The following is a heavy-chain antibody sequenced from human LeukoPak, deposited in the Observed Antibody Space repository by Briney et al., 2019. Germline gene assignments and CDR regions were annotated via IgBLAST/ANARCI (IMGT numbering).Heavy chain of an antibody. CDR1: GYSFNTYW. V-gene: IGHV5-51*01. CDR2: IYPGDSDT. Sequence: GESLKISCTGSGYSFNTYWIAWVRQMPGKGPEWMGIIYPGDSDTRYSPSFQGQVTISADKSISTAYVQWSSLKASDTAIYYCARRDYGGKHFDYWGQGTLVTVSS. D-gene: IGHD4-23*01. J-gene: IGHJ4*02. CDR3: ARRDYGGKHFDY.